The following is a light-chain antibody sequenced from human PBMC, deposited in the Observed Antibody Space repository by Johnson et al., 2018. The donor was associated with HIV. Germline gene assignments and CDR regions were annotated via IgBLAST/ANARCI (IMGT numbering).Light chain of an antibody. CDR1: SSNIGNSY. CDR2: DNN. CDR3: GTWDTSLGAGVV. J-gene: IGLJ1*01. V-gene: IGLV1-51*01. Sequence: QSVLTQPPSVSAAPGQKVTISCSGSSSNIGNSYVCWYQQLPGTAPKLLIYDNNKRPSGIPDRFSGSKSGTSATLGITGLQTGDGADYYCGTWDTSLGAGVVFGSGTKVTV.